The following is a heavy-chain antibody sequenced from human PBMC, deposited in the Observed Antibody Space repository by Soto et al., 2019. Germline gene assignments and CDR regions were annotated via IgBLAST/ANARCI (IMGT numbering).Heavy chain of an antibody. CDR3: ARDGRKQLWVEGRNAMDV. Sequence: GPEVKKPGASVKVSCKASAYTFNTYGISWVRRARGQGLEWMGWISGHNGQTNYAQKFRGRVTITTDTSTSTAYMELRSLRSDDTAIYYCARDGRKQLWVEGRNAMDVWGQGTTVTVSS. V-gene: IGHV1-18*01. CDR2: ISGHNGQT. CDR1: AYTFNTYG. J-gene: IGHJ6*02. D-gene: IGHD5-18*01.